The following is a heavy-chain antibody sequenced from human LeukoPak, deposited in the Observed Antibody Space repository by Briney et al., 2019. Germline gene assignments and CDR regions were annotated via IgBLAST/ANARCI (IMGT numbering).Heavy chain of an antibody. CDR1: GFTFSNYA. Sequence: GGSLRLSCAASGFTFSNYAMSWVRQAPGKGLEWVSTISGSGGSTYYADSVKGRFTISRDNSRNTLYLQMNSLRAEDTAVYYCAKGYSGSYFDYWGQGTLVTVSS. D-gene: IGHD1-26*01. J-gene: IGHJ4*02. CDR2: ISGSGGST. CDR3: AKGYSGSYFDY. V-gene: IGHV3-23*01.